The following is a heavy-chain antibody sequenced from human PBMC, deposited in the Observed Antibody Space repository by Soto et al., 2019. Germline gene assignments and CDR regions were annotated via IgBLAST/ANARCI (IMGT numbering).Heavy chain of an antibody. D-gene: IGHD3-22*01. J-gene: IGHJ4*02. CDR2: ISGSGGST. CDR3: AKAPWYYDSSGYYYVEDY. Sequence: GSLRLSCAGSGFTFSSYAMTWVRQAPGKGLEWVSAISGSGGSTYYADSVKGRFTISRDNSKNTLYLQMNSLRAEDTAVYYCAKAPWYYDSSGYYYVEDYWGQGTLVTVSS. V-gene: IGHV3-23*01. CDR1: GFTFSSYA.